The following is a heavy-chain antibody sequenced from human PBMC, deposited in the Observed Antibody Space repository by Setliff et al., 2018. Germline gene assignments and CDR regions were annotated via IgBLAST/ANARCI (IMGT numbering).Heavy chain of an antibody. V-gene: IGHV4-4*07. CDR3: ARMSGFQYIDV. CDR2: IYTDGST. CDR1: GGSLSTYNY. Sequence: PSETLSLTCTVSGGSLSTYNYWSWIRQPAGKGLEWIGQIYTDGSTNYNPSLKSRVTISLDTSKNQFSLSLTSVTAEDTAVYYCARMSGFQYIDVWDKGTTVTAP. J-gene: IGHJ6*03. D-gene: IGHD3-3*01.